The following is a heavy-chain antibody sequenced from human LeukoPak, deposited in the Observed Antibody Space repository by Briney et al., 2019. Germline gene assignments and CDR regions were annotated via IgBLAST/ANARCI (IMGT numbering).Heavy chain of an antibody. V-gene: IGHV3-23*01. J-gene: IGHJ4*02. D-gene: IGHD6-13*01. CDR2: ISGSGGST. CDR3: AKDWAAGG. CDR1: GFTFTSYA. Sequence: GGSLRLSCAASGFTFTSYAMSWVRQAPGKGLEWVSAISGSGGSTYYADSVKGRFTISRDNSKNTLYLQMSRLSAEDTAVYYCAKDWAAGGWGQGTLVTVSS.